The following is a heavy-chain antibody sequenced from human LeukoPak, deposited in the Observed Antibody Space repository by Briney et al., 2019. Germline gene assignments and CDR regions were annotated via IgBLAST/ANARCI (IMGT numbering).Heavy chain of an antibody. D-gene: IGHD3-22*01. J-gene: IGHJ5*02. Sequence: GASVKVSCKASGYTFTSYDINWVRQATGQGLEWMGWMNPNSGNTGYAQKFQGRVTMTRNTSISTAYMELSSLRSEDTAVYYCARAYYDSSGYSLDWFDPWGQGTLVTVSS. CDR1: GYTFTSYD. V-gene: IGHV1-8*01. CDR3: ARAYYDSSGYSLDWFDP. CDR2: MNPNSGNT.